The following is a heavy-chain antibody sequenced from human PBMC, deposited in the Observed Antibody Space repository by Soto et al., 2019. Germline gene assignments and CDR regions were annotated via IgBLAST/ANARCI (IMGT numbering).Heavy chain of an antibody. J-gene: IGHJ4*02. V-gene: IGHV4-59*02. CDR3: ARVQWFGESGFDY. CDR2: IHYNGRT. D-gene: IGHD3-10*01. Sequence: SETLSLTCSVSGVSVSDYHWTWIRLTPKKELQWIGFIHYNGRTDSSPSLKSRVTISVDTSKNQFSLNVSSVTAADTAVYSCARVQWFGESGFDYWGQGTLVTVSS. CDR1: GVSVSDYH.